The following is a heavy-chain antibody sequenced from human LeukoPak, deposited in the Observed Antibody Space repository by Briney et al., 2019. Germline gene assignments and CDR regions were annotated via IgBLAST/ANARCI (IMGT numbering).Heavy chain of an antibody. CDR3: ARAQKEYCSGGSCRTVAYYYYGMDV. J-gene: IGHJ6*02. D-gene: IGHD2-15*01. CDR2: IYYSGST. V-gene: IGHV4-59*01. Sequence: SETLSLTCTVSGGSISSYYWSWIRQPPGKGLEWIGYIYYSGSTNYNPSLKSRVTISVDTSKNQFSLKLSSVTAADTAVYYCARAQKEYCSGGSCRTVAYYYYGMDVWGQGTTVTVSS. CDR1: GGSISSYY.